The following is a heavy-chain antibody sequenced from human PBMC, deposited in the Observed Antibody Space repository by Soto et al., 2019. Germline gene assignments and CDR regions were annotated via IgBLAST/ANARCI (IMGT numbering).Heavy chain of an antibody. CDR1: GGSISSYY. J-gene: IGHJ4*02. Sequence: SETLSLTCTVSGGSISSYYWSWIRQPPGKGLEWIGYIYYSGSTNYNPSLKSRVTISVDTSKNQFSLKLSSVTAADTAVYYCASTISSSWYGDHFDYWGQGTLVTVSS. CDR3: ASTISSSWYGDHFDY. CDR2: IYYSGST. V-gene: IGHV4-59*01. D-gene: IGHD6-13*01.